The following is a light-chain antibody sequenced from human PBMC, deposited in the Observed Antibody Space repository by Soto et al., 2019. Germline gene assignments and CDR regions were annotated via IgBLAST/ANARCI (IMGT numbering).Light chain of an antibody. CDR2: DVT. CDR3: CSYAGSYTYV. CDR1: GSDVGDYNY. V-gene: IGLV2-11*01. J-gene: IGLJ1*01. Sequence: QSVLTQPRSVSGSPGQSVTISCTGTGSDVGDYNYVSWYQQYPDKAPKVMIYDVTKRPAGVPDRFSGSKSGNTASLTISGLQADDEADYYCCSYAGSYTYVFGTGTKVTVL.